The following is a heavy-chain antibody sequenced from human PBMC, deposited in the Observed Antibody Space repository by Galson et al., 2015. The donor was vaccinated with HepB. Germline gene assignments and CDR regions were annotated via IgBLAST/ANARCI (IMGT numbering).Heavy chain of an antibody. D-gene: IGHD1-1*01. CDR1: SDSMNVYY. V-gene: IGHV4-59*01. CDR3: ARGGNSDRNWRYYIDY. CDR2: IHSSGST. J-gene: IGHJ4*02. Sequence: SEPLSLTCTVSSDSMNVYYWSWIRQPPGKRLEWLGYIHSSGSTNYNPSLKSRVTISLDTSKNQFSLKLKSVTAADTAVYYCARGGNSDRNWRYYIDYWGQGALVIVSS.